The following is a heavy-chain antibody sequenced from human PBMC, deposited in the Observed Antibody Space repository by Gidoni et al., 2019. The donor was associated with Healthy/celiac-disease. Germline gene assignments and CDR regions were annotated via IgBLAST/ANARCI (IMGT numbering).Heavy chain of an antibody. D-gene: IGHD6-6*01. CDR1: GFTFSSYA. J-gene: IGHJ3*02. CDR3: AKFPKLDTREKYSSSLVGAFDI. Sequence: EVQLLESGGGLVQPGGSLRLSCAASGFTFSSYAMSWGRQAPGKGLEWVSAISGSGGSTYYADSVKGRFTISRDNSKNTLYLQMNSLRAEDTAVYYCAKFPKLDTREKYSSSLVGAFDIWGQGTMVTVSS. V-gene: IGHV3-23*01. CDR2: ISGSGGST.